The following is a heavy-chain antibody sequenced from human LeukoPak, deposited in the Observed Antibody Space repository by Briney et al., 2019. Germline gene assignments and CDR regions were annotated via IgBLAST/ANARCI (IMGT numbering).Heavy chain of an antibody. Sequence: GGSLRLSCAASGFTFSSYAMSWVRQAPGKGLEWVSAISGSGGSTYYADSVKGRFTISRDNSKNTLYLQINSLRAEDTAVYYCAKVSGWLSMTDYFDYWGQGTLVTVSS. V-gene: IGHV3-23*01. CDR1: GFTFSSYA. D-gene: IGHD3-10*01. CDR2: ISGSGGST. CDR3: AKVSGWLSMTDYFDY. J-gene: IGHJ4*02.